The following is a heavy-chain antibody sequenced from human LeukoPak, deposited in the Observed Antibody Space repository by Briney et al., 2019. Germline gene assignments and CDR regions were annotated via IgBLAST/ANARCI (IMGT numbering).Heavy chain of an antibody. CDR3: ARRGSYFDY. CDR1: GYTFTSSG. D-gene: IGHD1-26*01. Sequence: ASVKVSCKASGYTFTSSGISWVRQAPGQGLEWMGWVSAYTGNTNYAQNLQGRVTMTTDTSTSTAYMELRGLRPDDTAVYYCARRGSYFDYWGQGTLVTVSS. J-gene: IGHJ4*02. V-gene: IGHV1-18*01. CDR2: VSAYTGNT.